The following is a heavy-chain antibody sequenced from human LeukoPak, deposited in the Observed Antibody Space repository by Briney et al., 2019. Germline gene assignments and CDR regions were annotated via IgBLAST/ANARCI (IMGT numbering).Heavy chain of an antibody. V-gene: IGHV3-49*04. D-gene: IGHD1-26*01. CDR1: GFTFGDYA. Sequence: PGRSLRLSCTASGFTFGDYAMSWVRQAPGKGLEWVGFIRSKAYGGTTEYAASVKGRFTISRDDSKSIAYLQMSSLKTEDTAVYYCTRDTREAFDIWGQGTMVTVSS. CDR2: IRSKAYGGTT. CDR3: TRDTREAFDI. J-gene: IGHJ3*02.